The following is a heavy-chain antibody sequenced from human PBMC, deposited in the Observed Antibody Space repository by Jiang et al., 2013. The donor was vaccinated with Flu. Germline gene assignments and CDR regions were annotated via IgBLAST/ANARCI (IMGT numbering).Heavy chain of an antibody. J-gene: IGHJ4*01. CDR1: GFPLRVYG. D-gene: IGHD3-22*01. CDR2: ISDDGSNK. V-gene: IGHV3-30*18. Sequence: VQLVESGGGVVQSERSLRLSCAASGFPLRVYGMHWVRQAPGKGLEWVAAISDDGSNKYYADSVKGRFSISRDDSKNTLFLQMNSLRAEDTAMYFCAKEVHYYDATGHYYPAFWGQGTLVTVSS. CDR3: AKEVHYYDATGHYYPAF.